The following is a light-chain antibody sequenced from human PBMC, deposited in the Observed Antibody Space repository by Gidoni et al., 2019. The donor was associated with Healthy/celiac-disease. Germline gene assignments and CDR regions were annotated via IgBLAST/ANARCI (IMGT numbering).Light chain of an antibody. J-gene: IGKJ4*01. CDR3: QQRSNWPPT. V-gene: IGKV3-11*01. Sequence: EIVLTQSPATLSLSPGERATLSCRASQRVSSYLAWYQQKPGQAPRLLIYDASNRATGIPARFSGRGSGTDFTLTISSLEPEDFAVYYWQQRSNWPPTFGGXTKVEIK. CDR1: QRVSSY. CDR2: DAS.